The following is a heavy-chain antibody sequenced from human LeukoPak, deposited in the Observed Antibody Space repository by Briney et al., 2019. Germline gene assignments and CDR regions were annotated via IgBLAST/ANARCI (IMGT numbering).Heavy chain of an antibody. Sequence: GRSLRLSCAASGFTFSSYGMHWVRQAPGKGLEWVAVISYDGSNKYYADSVKGRFTISRDNSKNTLYLQMNSLRAEDTAVYYCAKDPAVGAEAGQFDYWGQGTLVTVSS. CDR1: GFTFSSYG. CDR2: ISYDGSNK. V-gene: IGHV3-30*18. CDR3: AKDPAVGAEAGQFDY. D-gene: IGHD6-13*01. J-gene: IGHJ4*02.